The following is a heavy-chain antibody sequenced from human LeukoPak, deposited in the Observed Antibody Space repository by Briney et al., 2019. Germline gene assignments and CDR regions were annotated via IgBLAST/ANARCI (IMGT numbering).Heavy chain of an antibody. D-gene: IGHD3-10*01. J-gene: IGHJ4*02. CDR3: ARVRGYGSGSYGHRPFDY. Sequence: PSETLSLTCTVSGGSISSYYWSWIRQPAGKGLEWIGRIYSSGSTSGSTNYNPSLKSRVTMSLDTSKNQFSLKLSSVTAADTAVYYCARVRGYGSGSYGHRPFDYWGQGTLVTVSS. CDR2: IYSSGSTSGST. CDR1: GGSISSYY. V-gene: IGHV4-4*07.